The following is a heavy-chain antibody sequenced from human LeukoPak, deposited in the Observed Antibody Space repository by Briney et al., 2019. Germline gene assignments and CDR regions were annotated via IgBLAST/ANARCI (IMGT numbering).Heavy chain of an antibody. J-gene: IGHJ4*02. CDR1: GYTFTSYA. CDR3: ARELSSKYARRLDY. V-gene: IGHV7-4-1*02. Sequence: ASVKVSCKASGYTFTSYAMNWVRQAPGQGLEWMGWINTNTGNPTYAQGFTGRFVFSLDTSVSTAYLQISSLKAEDTAVYYCARELSSKYARRLDYWGQGTLVTVSS. CDR2: INTNTGNP. D-gene: IGHD1-1*01.